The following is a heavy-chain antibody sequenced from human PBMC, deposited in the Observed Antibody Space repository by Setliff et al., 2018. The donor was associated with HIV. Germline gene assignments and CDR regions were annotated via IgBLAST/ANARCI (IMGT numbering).Heavy chain of an antibody. CDR1: GYTFDGHY. CDR3: ARDGTTLLAAMDV. D-gene: IGHD1-7*01. Sequence: ASVKVSCKTSGYTFDGHYLHWVRQAPGQGLEWVGRISVGTGDSKHSPKSQGRVAITRDSSANTAYMELTSLRSEDTAVYYCARDGTTLLAAMDVWGKGTTVTVSS. CDR2: ISVGTGDS. V-gene: IGHV1-3*01. J-gene: IGHJ6*03.